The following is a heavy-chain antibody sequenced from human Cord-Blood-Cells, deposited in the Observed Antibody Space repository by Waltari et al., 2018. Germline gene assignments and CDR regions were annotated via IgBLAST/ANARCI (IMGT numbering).Heavy chain of an antibody. CDR3: ARGALEFDAFDI. CDR1: GYTLPRYV. CDR2: MNPNSGNT. Sequence: QVQLVQSGAEGKKPGASVTVSCKASGYTLPRYVINWVRQATGQGLEWMGWMNPNSGNTGYAQKFQGRVTITRNTSISTAYMELSSLRSEDTAVYYCARGALEFDAFDIWGQGTMVTVSS. D-gene: IGHD3-10*01. V-gene: IGHV1-8*03. J-gene: IGHJ3*02.